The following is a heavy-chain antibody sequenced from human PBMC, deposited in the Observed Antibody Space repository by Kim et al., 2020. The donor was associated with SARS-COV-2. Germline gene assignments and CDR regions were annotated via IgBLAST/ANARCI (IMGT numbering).Heavy chain of an antibody. CDR1: GGSFSGYY. D-gene: IGHD3-9*01. CDR3: ARGQRYFDWLSHFDY. Sequence: SETLSLTCAVYGGSFSGYYWSWIRQPPGKGLEWIGEINHSGRTNYNPSLKSRVTISVDTSKNQFSLKLSSVTAADTAVYYCARGQRYFDWLSHFDYWGQGTLVTVSS. J-gene: IGHJ4*02. CDR2: INHSGRT. V-gene: IGHV4-34*01.